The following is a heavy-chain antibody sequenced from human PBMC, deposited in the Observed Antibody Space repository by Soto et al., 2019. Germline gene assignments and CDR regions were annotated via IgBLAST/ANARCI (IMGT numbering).Heavy chain of an antibody. CDR1: GYTLTRYG. D-gene: IGHD4-17*01. J-gene: IGHJ4*02. Sequence: ASVKVSCKASGYTLTRYGISWVRQALGQGLEWMGWIRAYNGNTNYAQKLQGRVTKTTDTATNTAYMELKSLRSDDTAVYYWARGTTVQTGSYWGQGTLVTVSS. V-gene: IGHV1-18*01. CDR2: IRAYNGNT. CDR3: ARGTTVQTGSY.